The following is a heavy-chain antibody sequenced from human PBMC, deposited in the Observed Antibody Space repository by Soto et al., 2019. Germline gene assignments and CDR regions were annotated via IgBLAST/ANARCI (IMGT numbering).Heavy chain of an antibody. V-gene: IGHV6-1*01. CDR1: GDSVSSNSVG. CDR2: TYYRSKWYN. J-gene: IGHJ4*02. D-gene: IGHD7-27*01. Sequence: QVQLQQSGPGLVKPSQTLSLTCVISGDSVSSNSVGWHWIRQSPSRGLEWLGRTYYRSKWYNDYAVSVKSRITINSDKSTNQFSLQLNSVTPEDMAVYYCARVRNWGIDYWGQGTLVTVSS. CDR3: ARVRNWGIDY.